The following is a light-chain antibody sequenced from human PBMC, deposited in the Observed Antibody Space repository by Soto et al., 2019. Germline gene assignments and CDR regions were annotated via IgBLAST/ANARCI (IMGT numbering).Light chain of an antibody. CDR1: QSVSSN. CDR2: GAS. J-gene: IGKJ5*01. V-gene: IGKV3D-15*01. CDR3: QQYSALPMT. Sequence: EIVMTQSPATLSVSPGERATLSCRASQSVSSNLAWYQQKPGQAPRLLIYGASTRATGIPARFSGSGSGTEFTLTISSLQYEDFEVYYCQQYSALPMTFGQGTRLEIK.